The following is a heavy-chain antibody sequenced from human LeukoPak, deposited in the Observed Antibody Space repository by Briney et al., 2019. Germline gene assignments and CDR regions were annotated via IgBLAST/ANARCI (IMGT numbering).Heavy chain of an antibody. D-gene: IGHD1-14*01. J-gene: IGHJ4*02. CDR2: ISGYNGNT. Sequence: ASVKVSCKSSGYTFTAYGISWVRQAPGQGLEWMGWISGYNGNTNYAQKHQGRVTMTADTSTSTAYMELGSLRSDDTAVYYCARDGRVRPVNFDYWGQGTLVSVSS. V-gene: IGHV1-18*01. CDR1: GYTFTAYG. CDR3: ARDGRVRPVNFDY.